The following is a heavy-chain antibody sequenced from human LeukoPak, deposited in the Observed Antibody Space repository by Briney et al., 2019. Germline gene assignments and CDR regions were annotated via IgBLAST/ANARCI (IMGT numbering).Heavy chain of an antibody. Sequence: ASVKVSCKASGYTFTSYYMHWVRQAPGQGLEWMGIINPSGGSTSYAQKFQGRVTMTRDMSTSTVYMELSSLRSEDTAVYYCARAMLLTTSTVTAAFDIWGQGTMVTVSS. CDR2: INPSGGST. CDR1: GYTFTSYY. J-gene: IGHJ3*02. CDR3: ARAMLLTTSTVTAAFDI. D-gene: IGHD4-11*01. V-gene: IGHV1-46*01.